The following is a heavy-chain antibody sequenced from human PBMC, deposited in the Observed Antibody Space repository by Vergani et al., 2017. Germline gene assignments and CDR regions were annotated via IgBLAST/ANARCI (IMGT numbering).Heavy chain of an antibody. Sequence: QLQLQQSGPGLVKPSETLFLTCTVSADSISSGSYYWGWIRQPPGKGLEWIGSIYYSGSTYYNPSLKSRVTISVDTSKNQFSLKLSSVTAADTAVYYCARRAIAVADGDDAFDIWGQGTMVTVSS. V-gene: IGHV4-39*01. CDR2: IYYSGST. CDR3: ARRAIAVADGDDAFDI. J-gene: IGHJ3*02. D-gene: IGHD6-19*01. CDR1: ADSISSGSYY.